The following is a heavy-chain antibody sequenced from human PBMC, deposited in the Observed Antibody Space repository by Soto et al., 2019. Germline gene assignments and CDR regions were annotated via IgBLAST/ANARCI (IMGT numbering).Heavy chain of an antibody. Sequence: ASVKVSCKASGGTFSSYAISWVRQAPGQGLEWMGGIIPIFGTANYAQKFQGRVTITADKSTSTAYMELSSLRSEDTAVYYCARAKNDYVWGSSFDYWGQGTLVTVPQ. CDR2: IIPIFGTA. V-gene: IGHV1-69*06. CDR1: GGTFSSYA. CDR3: ARAKNDYVWGSSFDY. J-gene: IGHJ4*02. D-gene: IGHD3-16*01.